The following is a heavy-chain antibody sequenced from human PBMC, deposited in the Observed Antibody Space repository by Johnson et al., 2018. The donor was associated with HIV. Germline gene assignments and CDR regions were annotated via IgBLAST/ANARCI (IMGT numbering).Heavy chain of an antibody. D-gene: IGHD1-26*01. CDR2: ISWNGGNT. CDR3: ARRDSGSLSFDL. Sequence: VQLVESGGGLVKAGRSLRLSCAASGFTFDDYAMHWVRQAPGKGLEWVSGISWNGGNTGYADSVKGRCTISRDNDKSSVYMQMNNLRAEDTAFYYCARRDSGSLSFDLWGQGTMVTVSS. J-gene: IGHJ3*01. CDR1: GFTFDDYA. V-gene: IGHV3-9*01.